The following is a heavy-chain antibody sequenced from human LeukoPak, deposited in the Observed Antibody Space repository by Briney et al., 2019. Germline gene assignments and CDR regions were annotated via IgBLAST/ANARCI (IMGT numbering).Heavy chain of an antibody. D-gene: IGHD1-26*01. V-gene: IGHV4-31*03. CDR1: GGSISSGGYY. J-gene: IGHJ3*02. CDR2: IYYSGST. Sequence: SETLSLTCTVSGGSISSGGYYWRWIRQHPGKGLEWIGYIYYSGSTYYNPSLKSRVTISVDTSKNQFSLKLSSVTAADTAVYYCAREGATTNAFDIWGQGTMVTVSS. CDR3: AREGATTNAFDI.